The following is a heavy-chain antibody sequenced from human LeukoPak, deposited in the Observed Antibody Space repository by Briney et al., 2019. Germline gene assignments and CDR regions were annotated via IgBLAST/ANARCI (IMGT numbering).Heavy chain of an antibody. V-gene: IGHV1-2*02. CDR1: GYTFTGQY. D-gene: IGHD3-10*01. Sequence: ASVKVSCKASGYTFTGQYMHWVRQAPGQGLEWMGCITPNSGGTNNAQKFQGRVTMTRDTSISTAYMELTSLRSDDTAVYYCARGGYYGSTNFGNDAFDIWGQGTMVTVSS. CDR3: ARGGYYGSTNFGNDAFDI. J-gene: IGHJ3*02. CDR2: ITPNSGGT.